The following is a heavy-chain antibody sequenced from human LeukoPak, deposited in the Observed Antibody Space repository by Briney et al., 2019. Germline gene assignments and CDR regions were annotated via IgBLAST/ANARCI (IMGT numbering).Heavy chain of an antibody. J-gene: IGHJ4*02. CDR1: GYSISSGYY. CDR3: ARWKLALDY. V-gene: IGHV4-38-2*02. CDR2: IYHSGST. Sequence: SETLSLTCTVSGYSISSGYYWGWIRQPPGKGLEWIGSIYHSGSTYYNPSLKSRVTISVDTSKNQFSLKLSSVTAADTAVYYCARWKLALDYWGQGTLVTVSS. D-gene: IGHD2-15*01.